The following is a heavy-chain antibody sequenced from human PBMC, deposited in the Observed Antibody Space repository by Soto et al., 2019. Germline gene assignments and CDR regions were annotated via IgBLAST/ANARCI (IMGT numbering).Heavy chain of an antibody. CDR2: IIPIFGTA. J-gene: IGHJ6*02. D-gene: IGHD1-7*01. V-gene: IGHV1-69*06. CDR1: GGTFSSYA. Sequence: WASVKVSCKASGGTFSSYAISWVRQAPGQGLEWMGGIIPIFGTANYAQKFQGRVTITADKSTSTAYMELSSLRSEDTAVYYCARRGTGTPNYYYYGMDVWGQGTTVTVSS. CDR3: ARRGTGTPNYYYYGMDV.